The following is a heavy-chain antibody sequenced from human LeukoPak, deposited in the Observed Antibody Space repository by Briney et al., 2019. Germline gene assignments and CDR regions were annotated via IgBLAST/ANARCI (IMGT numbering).Heavy chain of an antibody. D-gene: IGHD5-12*01. Sequence: SETLPLTCSVSGGSISGYYWSWIRQPPGKGLEWIGHISDSGNTKYSPSLKSRVTIAVDTSNNQFSLKLSSVTAADTAVYYCARQLSGFEKPYDCWGQGTLVTVSS. V-gene: IGHV4-59*08. CDR1: GGSISGYY. J-gene: IGHJ4*02. CDR2: ISDSGNT. CDR3: ARQLSGFEKPYDC.